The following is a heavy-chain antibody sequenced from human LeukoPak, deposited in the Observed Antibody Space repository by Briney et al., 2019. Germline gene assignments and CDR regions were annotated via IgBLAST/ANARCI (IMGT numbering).Heavy chain of an antibody. Sequence: PGGSLRLSCAASGFTFSSYGMHWVRQAPGKGLEWVAVIWYDASEKFYADSVKGRFAISRDNSKNTLDLQMSSLRAEDTALYYCARLRGNIAFDIWGQGTMVTVSS. CDR2: IWYDASEK. J-gene: IGHJ3*02. CDR1: GFTFSSYG. V-gene: IGHV3-33*08. CDR3: ARLRGNIAFDI.